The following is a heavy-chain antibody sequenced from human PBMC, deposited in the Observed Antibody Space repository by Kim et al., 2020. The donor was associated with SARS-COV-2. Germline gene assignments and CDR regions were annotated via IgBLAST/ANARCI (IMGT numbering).Heavy chain of an antibody. CDR3: AKAQDIVVVPTSDY. CDR1: GFTFSSYA. CDR2: ISGSGGST. D-gene: IGHD2-2*01. J-gene: IGHJ4*02. Sequence: GGSLRLSCAASGFTFSSYAMSWVRQAPGKGLEWVSGISGSGGSTYYADSVKGRFTISRDNSKNTLYLQMNSLRAEDTAVYYCAKAQDIVVVPTSDYWGQGTLVTVSS. V-gene: IGHV3-23*01.